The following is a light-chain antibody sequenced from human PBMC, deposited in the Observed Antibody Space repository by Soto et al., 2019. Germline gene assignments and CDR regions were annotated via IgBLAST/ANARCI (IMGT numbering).Light chain of an antibody. CDR2: LGS. CDR1: QSLLHSNGYTY. CDR3: MQALQTPT. J-gene: IGKJ4*01. Sequence: DIVMTQSPLSLSVTPGEPASISCRSSQSLLHSNGYTYLDWYLQKPGQSPQLLIYLGSNRASGVPDRISGSGSGTDFTLEISRVEAEDVGVYYCMQALQTPTFGGGTKVDIK. V-gene: IGKV2-28*01.